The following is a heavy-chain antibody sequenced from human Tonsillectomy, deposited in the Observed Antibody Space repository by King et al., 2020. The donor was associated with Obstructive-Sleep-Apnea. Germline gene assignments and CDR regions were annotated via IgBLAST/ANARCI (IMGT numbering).Heavy chain of an antibody. Sequence: QLVQSGAEVKKPGASVKVSCKASGYTFTSYGISWVRQAPGQGLEWMGWISAYNGNTNYAQKLRGRVTMTTDTSTSTAYMELRSLRSDDTAVYYCARDLHYYYDSSGTYYYYYYGMDVWGQGTTVTVSS. CDR3: ARDLHYYYDSSGTYYYYYYGMDV. CDR1: GYTFTSYG. CDR2: ISAYNGNT. V-gene: IGHV1-18*04. J-gene: IGHJ6*02. D-gene: IGHD3-22*01.